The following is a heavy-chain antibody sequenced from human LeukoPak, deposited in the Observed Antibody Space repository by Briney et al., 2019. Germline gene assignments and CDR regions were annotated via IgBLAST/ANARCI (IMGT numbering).Heavy chain of an antibody. D-gene: IGHD3-22*01. J-gene: IGHJ4*02. V-gene: IGHV1-18*01. CDR1: GYTFTSYG. CDR3: ARGSPPRRNYDSSGYYSYYFDY. Sequence: ASVKVSCKASGYTFTSYGIIWVRQAPGQGLEWMGWISAYNGYTNYAQKLQGRVTMTTDTSTSTAYMELRSLRSHDTAVYYCARGSPPRRNYDSSGYYSYYFDYWGQGTLVTVSS. CDR2: ISAYNGYT.